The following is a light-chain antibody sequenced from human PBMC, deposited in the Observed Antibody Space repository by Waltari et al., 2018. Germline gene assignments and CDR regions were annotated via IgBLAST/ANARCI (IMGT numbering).Light chain of an antibody. V-gene: IGLV1-44*01. CDR1: NSNIGSDI. CDR2: ANN. J-gene: IGLJ3*02. CDR3: ATWDASLDTWV. Sequence: QSVVTQPPSASGTPGQRVTLSCSGSNSNIGSDIVNWYQQCPVTAPKLLIYANNRRPSGVPGRFSASRSGTSAALVIRGLQSEDEADYYCATWDASLDTWVFGGGTKVTVL.